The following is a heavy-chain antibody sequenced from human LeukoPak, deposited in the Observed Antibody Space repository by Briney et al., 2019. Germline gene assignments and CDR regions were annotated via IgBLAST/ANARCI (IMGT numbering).Heavy chain of an antibody. D-gene: IGHD4-23*01. J-gene: IGHJ4*02. CDR2: IYWDDDE. CDR1: GFSLSTRGVG. CDR3: AHSCGGGNSAYFDY. V-gene: IGHV2-5*02. Sequence: SGPTLVNPTQTLTLTCTFSGFSLSTRGVGVGWIRQPPGKALEWLGVIYWDDDERYSPSLKSRLTITKDTSKNQVVLTMTNMDPVDTATYYCAHSCGGGNSAYFDYWGQGTLVTVSS.